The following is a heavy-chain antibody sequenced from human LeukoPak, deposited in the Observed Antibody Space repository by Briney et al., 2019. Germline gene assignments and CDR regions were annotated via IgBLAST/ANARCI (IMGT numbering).Heavy chain of an antibody. Sequence: PGGSLRLSCAASGFTLSNHWMIWVRQAPGKGLECVANIKQDGTEKYYLDSVKGRFTISRDNAKNSLYLQMNSLRVEDTAMYYCARGESYYYGSGSYCRMDVWGQGTTVTVSS. CDR3: ARGESYYYGSGSYCRMDV. J-gene: IGHJ6*02. CDR1: GFTLSNHW. V-gene: IGHV3-7*01. CDR2: IKQDGTEK. D-gene: IGHD3-10*01.